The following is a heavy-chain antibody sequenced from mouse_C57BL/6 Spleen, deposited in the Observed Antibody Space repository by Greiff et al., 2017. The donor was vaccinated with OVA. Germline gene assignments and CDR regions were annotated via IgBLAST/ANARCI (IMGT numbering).Heavy chain of an antibody. CDR2: INPNNGGT. Sequence: VQLQQSGPELVKPGASVTISCKASGYTFTDYYMNWVKQSHGKSLEWIGAINPNNGGTSYNQQFKCPAPLTVDNSYSTAYMELRSLTSEDSAVYYCARAVVAHWGTGTTVTVSS. CDR3: ARAVVAH. J-gene: IGHJ1*03. V-gene: IGHV1-26*01. CDR1: GYTFTDYY. D-gene: IGHD1-1*01.